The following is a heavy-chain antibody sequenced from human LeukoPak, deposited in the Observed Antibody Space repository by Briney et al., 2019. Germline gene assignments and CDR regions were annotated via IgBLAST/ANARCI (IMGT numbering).Heavy chain of an antibody. J-gene: IGHJ4*02. V-gene: IGHV3-21*01. CDR3: ARDRSTVTAWVDY. Sequence: GGSLRLSCAASGFSFSTYNMNWLPQAPGKGLEGVSSISSSSSYIYYADSVKGRFTISRDNAKNSLYLHMNSLRAEDTAIYYCARDRSTVTAWVDYWGQGTLVTVSS. CDR2: ISSSSSYI. CDR1: GFSFSTYN. D-gene: IGHD4-17*01.